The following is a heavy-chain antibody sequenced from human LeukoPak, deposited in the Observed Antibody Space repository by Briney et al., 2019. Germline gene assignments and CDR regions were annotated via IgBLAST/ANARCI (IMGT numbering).Heavy chain of an antibody. V-gene: IGHV3-23*01. CDR2: ISGSGGST. CDR3: AKAYCSSTSCYLTGSDYYYMDG. J-gene: IGHJ6*03. CDR1: GFTFSSYA. Sequence: GGSLRLSCAASGFTFSSYAMSWVRQAPGKGLEWVSAISGSGGSTYYADSVKGRFTISRDNSKNTLYLQMNSLRAEDTAVYYCAKAYCSSTSCYLTGSDYYYMDGWGQGTMVTVS. D-gene: IGHD2-2*01.